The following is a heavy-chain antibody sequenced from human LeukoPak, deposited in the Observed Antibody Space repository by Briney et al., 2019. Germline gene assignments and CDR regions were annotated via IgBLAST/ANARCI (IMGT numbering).Heavy chain of an antibody. CDR1: GFTFSSYA. CDR2: VSYDITRT. V-gene: IGHV3-23*01. J-gene: IGHJ6*04. CDR3: ARPGCGGNCYYRMDV. Sequence: GGSLRLSCAASGFTFSSYAMTWVRQAPGKGPEWISAVSYDITRTFYADSVKGRFAISRDNSRNTLFLQMNSLRADDTAVYYCARPGCGGNCYYRMDVWGKGTTVTVSS. D-gene: IGHD2-21*01.